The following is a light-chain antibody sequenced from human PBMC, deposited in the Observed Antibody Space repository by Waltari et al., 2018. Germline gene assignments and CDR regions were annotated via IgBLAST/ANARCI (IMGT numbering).Light chain of an antibody. V-gene: IGKV1-13*02. Sequence: AVQLTQSPSSLSASVGDRVSITCRASQDISNALAWYQQKAGKPPTLLIYATSTLESGVPSKFSGSGSGTYVTLTISSLQPEDFATYYCQHFNSYPPWTFGQGTNLEI. CDR3: QHFNSYPPWT. J-gene: IGKJ2*01. CDR1: QDISNA. CDR2: ATS.